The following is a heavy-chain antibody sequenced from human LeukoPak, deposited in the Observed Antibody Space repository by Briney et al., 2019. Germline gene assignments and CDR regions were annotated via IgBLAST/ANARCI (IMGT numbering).Heavy chain of an antibody. CDR3: ARTEVDYYDSSGSWDY. CDR1: GYTFTSYA. D-gene: IGHD3-22*01. Sequence: ASVKVSCKASGYTFTSYAMHWVRQAPGQRLEWMGWINAGNGNTKYSQKFQGRVTITRDTSASTAYMELSSLRPEDTAVYYCARTEVDYYDSSGSWDYWGQGTLVTVSS. CDR2: INAGNGNT. J-gene: IGHJ4*02. V-gene: IGHV1-3*01.